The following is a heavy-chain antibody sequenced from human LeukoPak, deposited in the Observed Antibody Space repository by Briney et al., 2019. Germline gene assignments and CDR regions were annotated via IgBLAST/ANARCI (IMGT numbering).Heavy chain of an antibody. CDR2: IHPNSGGT. D-gene: IGHD6-19*01. Sequence: ASVEVSCKASGYTFTDYYLHWVRQAPGQGLEWMGWIHPNSGGTNYAQKFQGRVAMTRDTSISTAYMGLSSLRSDDTAVYYCARLAAVPGWGQGTLVTVSS. V-gene: IGHV1-2*02. CDR1: GYTFTDYY. J-gene: IGHJ1*01. CDR3: ARLAAVPG.